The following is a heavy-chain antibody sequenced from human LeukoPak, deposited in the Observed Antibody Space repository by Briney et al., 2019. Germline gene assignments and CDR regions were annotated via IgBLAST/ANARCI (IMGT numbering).Heavy chain of an antibody. D-gene: IGHD5-18*01. CDR2: IYYNGKT. Sequence: PSETLSLTCTVSGGSVTYTNYYWGWIRQPPGKGLQWIGVIYYNGKTYYNPSLKSRVTVAVDTSKNQFSLKLSSVTAADTAVYYCASVAKRGYRFDCWGQGTLVTVSS. CDR1: GGSVTYTNYY. J-gene: IGHJ4*02. V-gene: IGHV4-39*07. CDR3: ASVAKRGYRFDC.